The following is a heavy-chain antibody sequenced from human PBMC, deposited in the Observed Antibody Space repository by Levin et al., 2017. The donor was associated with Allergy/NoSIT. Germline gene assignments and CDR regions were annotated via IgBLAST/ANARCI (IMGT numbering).Heavy chain of an antibody. D-gene: IGHD3-3*01. Sequence: GGSLRLSCAASGFTFSSYSMNWVRQAPGKGLEWVSYISSSSSTIYYADSVKGRFTISRDNAKNSLYLQMNSLRAEDTAVYYCARGPNTYYDFWSGYSYYYGMDVWGQGTTVTVSS. CDR2: ISSSSSTI. V-gene: IGHV3-48*04. J-gene: IGHJ6*02. CDR1: GFTFSSYS. CDR3: ARGPNTYYDFWSGYSYYYGMDV.